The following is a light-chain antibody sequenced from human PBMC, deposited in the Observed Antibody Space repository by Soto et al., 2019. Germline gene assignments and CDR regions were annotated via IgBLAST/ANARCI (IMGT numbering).Light chain of an antibody. V-gene: IGKV1-5*03. CDR2: KTS. CDR1: QSVSSW. CDR3: QQYDSYSPT. Sequence: DIQMTQSPSTLSASVGDRVTITCRASQSVSSWLAWYQQKPGKAPKLLIYKTSLLENGVPSRFRGSGGRAGTEFTLTISSLQPGDFATYYCQQYDSYSPTFGQGTKVEIK. J-gene: IGKJ1*01.